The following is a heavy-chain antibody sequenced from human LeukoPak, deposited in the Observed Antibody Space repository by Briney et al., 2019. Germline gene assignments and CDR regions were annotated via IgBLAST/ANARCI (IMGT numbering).Heavy chain of an antibody. J-gene: IGHJ1*01. CDR2: IYPDDSDT. D-gene: IGHD6-19*01. Sequence: GASLKISCQTSGYNFRTYWIGWVRQMPGKGLEWMGTIYPDDSDTKYSPSFQGQVTISADKSISTTYLQWTSLTPSDTAMYYCARSVAAPQAEYFQVWGQGTLVTVSA. CDR1: GYNFRTYW. V-gene: IGHV5-51*01. CDR3: ARSVAAPQAEYFQV.